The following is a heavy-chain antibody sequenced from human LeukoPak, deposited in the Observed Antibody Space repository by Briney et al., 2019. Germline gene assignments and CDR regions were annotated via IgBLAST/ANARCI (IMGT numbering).Heavy chain of an antibody. J-gene: IGHJ4*02. Sequence: SETLSLTRTVAGGSISTYYWSSIRQPAGKGLEWIGRIHSSGTTHYNPSLRSRVTLSIDTSKNQFSLKLSSVTAADTAVYYCGRLNLPAVSGAFDYWGQGTLVTVSS. CDR1: GGSISTYY. V-gene: IGHV4-4*07. CDR2: IHSSGTT. CDR3: GRLNLPAVSGAFDY. D-gene: IGHD2-2*01.